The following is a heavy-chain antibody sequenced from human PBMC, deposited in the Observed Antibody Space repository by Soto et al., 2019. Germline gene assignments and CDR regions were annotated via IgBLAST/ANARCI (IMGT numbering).Heavy chain of an antibody. D-gene: IGHD2-2*01. V-gene: IGHV1-69*01. Sequence: QVQLGQSGAEVKKPGSSVKVSCKASGGTFSSYAISWVRQAPGQGLEWMGGIIPIFGTANYAQKFQGRVTITADESTSTAYMELSSLRSEGTAVYYCARDIVVVPAAPWGVTVVDVWGQGTTVTGSS. CDR3: ARDIVVVPAAPWGVTVVDV. CDR2: IIPIFGTA. CDR1: GGTFSSYA. J-gene: IGHJ6*02.